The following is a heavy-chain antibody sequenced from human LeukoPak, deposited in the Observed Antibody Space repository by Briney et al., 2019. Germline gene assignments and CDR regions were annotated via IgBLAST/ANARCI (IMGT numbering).Heavy chain of an antibody. CDR3: ARGTEHRGTPPAFDI. V-gene: IGHV3-7*03. D-gene: IGHD3-10*01. Sequence: GGSLRLSCAASGFTFSSYWMSWVRQAPGKGLEWVANIKQDGSEKYYVDSVKGRFTISRDNAKNSLYLQMNSLRAEDTAVYYCARGTEHRGTPPAFDIWGQGTMVTVSS. CDR2: IKQDGSEK. J-gene: IGHJ3*02. CDR1: GFTFSSYW.